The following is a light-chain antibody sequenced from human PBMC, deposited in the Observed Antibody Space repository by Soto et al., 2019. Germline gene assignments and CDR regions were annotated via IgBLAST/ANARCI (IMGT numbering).Light chain of an antibody. CDR3: ASYTSRGTRV. J-gene: IGLJ1*01. CDR2: EVT. V-gene: IGLV2-14*01. CDR1: NSDVGGYNY. Sequence: QSALTQPASVSGSPGQSITISCTGTNSDVGGYNYVSWYQQRPGKAPKFMIYEVTNRPSGVSNRFSGSKSGNTASLTISGLQAEDEADYYCASYTSRGTRVFGTGTKVTVL.